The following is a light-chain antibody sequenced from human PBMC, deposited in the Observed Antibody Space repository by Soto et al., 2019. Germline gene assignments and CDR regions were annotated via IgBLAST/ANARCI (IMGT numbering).Light chain of an antibody. CDR3: QPRYNWPLT. CDR1: QSVSSY. Sequence: EIVLTQSPATLSLSPGERATLSCRASQSVSSYLAWYQQKFGQAPRLLIYDASNRATGIPARFSGSGSATDFTLTISSLEPEDFAIYYCQPRYNWPLTFGQGTKVDIK. J-gene: IGKJ1*01. CDR2: DAS. V-gene: IGKV3-11*01.